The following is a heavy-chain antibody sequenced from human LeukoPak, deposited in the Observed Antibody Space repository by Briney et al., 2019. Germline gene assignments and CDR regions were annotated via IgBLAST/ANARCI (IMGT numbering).Heavy chain of an antibody. CDR1: GFTFSNYG. CDR3: ARGKGSAYSISYGGHHIGD. D-gene: IGHD6-6*01. V-gene: IGHV3-33*05. J-gene: IGHJ6*02. Sequence: PGGTLRRSCAAPGFTFSNYGIHWFRQTPDKGLEWVTVISYDGSNEYYRDSVKGRFTISRDNSKNTLYLQMSGLTAEDKAVYYCARGKGSAYSISYGGHHIGDWDQVATVTVSS. CDR2: ISYDGSNE.